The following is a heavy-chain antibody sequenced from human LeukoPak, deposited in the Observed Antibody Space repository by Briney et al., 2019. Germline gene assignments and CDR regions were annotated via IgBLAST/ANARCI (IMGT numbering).Heavy chain of an antibody. CDR1: GGTFSSYA. V-gene: IGHV1-69*06. Sequence: ASVKVSCKASGGTFSSYAISWVRQAPGQGLEWMGGIIPIFGTANYAQKFQGRVTITAYKSTSTAYMELSSLRSEDTAVYYCARDGYYGSGSPQFDPWGRGTLVTVSS. D-gene: IGHD3-10*01. J-gene: IGHJ5*02. CDR3: ARDGYYGSGSPQFDP. CDR2: IIPIFGTA.